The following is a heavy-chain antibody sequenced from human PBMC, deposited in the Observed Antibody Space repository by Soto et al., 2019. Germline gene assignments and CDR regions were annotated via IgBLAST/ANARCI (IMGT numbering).Heavy chain of an antibody. V-gene: IGHV4-39*01. CDR3: ARQVGGWAPWYFDY. J-gene: IGHJ4*02. D-gene: IGHD6-19*01. CDR2: LYYSGST. CDR1: GGSITNSNYY. Sequence: SETLSLTCTVSGGSITNSNYYWGWILHPPGQGLEWIGSLYYSGSTYYNPSLKSRVTVSVDTSKNQFSLKLRSVTAADTAVYYCARQVGGWAPWYFDYWGQGTLVTVSS.